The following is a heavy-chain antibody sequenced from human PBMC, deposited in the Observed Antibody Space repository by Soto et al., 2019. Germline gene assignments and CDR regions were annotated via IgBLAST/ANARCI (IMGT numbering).Heavy chain of an antibody. CDR1: GGSFSGYY. CDR3: ARVDYGGPDALDI. CDR2: INHSGST. J-gene: IGHJ3*02. V-gene: IGHV4-34*01. Sequence: ASETLSLTCAVYGGSFSGYYWSWIRQPPGKGLEWIGEINHSGSTNYNPSLKSRVTISVDTSKNQFSLKLSSVTAADTAVYYCARVDYGGPDALDIWGQGTMVTVS. D-gene: IGHD4-17*01.